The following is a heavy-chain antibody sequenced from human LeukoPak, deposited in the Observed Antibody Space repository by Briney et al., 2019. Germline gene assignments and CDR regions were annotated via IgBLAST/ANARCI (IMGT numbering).Heavy chain of an antibody. V-gene: IGHV3-23*01. CDR1: GFTFTSYS. J-gene: IGHJ4*02. CDR2: ISGGGGST. CDR3: ASGSRRFDY. D-gene: IGHD5-12*01. Sequence: PGGSLRLSCAASGFTFTSYSMNWVRQAPGKGLEWVSTISGGGGSTYYADSVKGRFTISRDNAKNSLCLQMNSLRAEDTAVYYCASGSRRFDYWGQGTLVTVSS.